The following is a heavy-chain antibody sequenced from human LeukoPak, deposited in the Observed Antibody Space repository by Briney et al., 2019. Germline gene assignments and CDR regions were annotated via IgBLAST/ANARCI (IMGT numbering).Heavy chain of an antibody. J-gene: IGHJ4*02. CDR3: ARDKTGIAVAGTDFDY. CDR1: GYTFTSYG. CDR2: ISAYNGNT. Sequence: ASVKVSCKASGYTFTSYGISWVRQAPGQGLEWMGWISAYNGNTNYARKLQGRVTMTTDTSTSTAYMELRSLRSDDTAVYYCARDKTGIAVAGTDFDYWGQGTLVTVSS. V-gene: IGHV1-18*01. D-gene: IGHD6-19*01.